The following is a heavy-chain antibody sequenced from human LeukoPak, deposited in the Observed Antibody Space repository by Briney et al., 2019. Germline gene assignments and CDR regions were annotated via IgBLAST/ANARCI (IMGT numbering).Heavy chain of an antibody. CDR3: AKKYSSGWSPFDY. Sequence: GGSLRLSCAASGFTFSSYAMSWVRQAPGKGLEWVSAISGSGGSTYYADSVKGRFTISRDNSENTLYLQMNSLRAEDTAVYYCAKKYSSGWSPFDYWGQGTLVTVSS. J-gene: IGHJ4*02. D-gene: IGHD6-19*01. CDR1: GFTFSSYA. V-gene: IGHV3-23*01. CDR2: ISGSGGST.